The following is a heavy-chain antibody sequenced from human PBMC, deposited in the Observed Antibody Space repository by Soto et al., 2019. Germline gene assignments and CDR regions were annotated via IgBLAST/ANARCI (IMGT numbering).Heavy chain of an antibody. D-gene: IGHD3-3*01. CDR1: GGTFSSYA. Sequence: QVQLVQSGAEVKKPGSSVKVSCKASGGTFSSYAISWVRQAPGQGLEWMGGIIPIFGTANYAQKFQGRVTITXDESTSTAYMELXXXRSXXXXXXXXXXXXXXXFGVVTSNYYYGMDVWGQGTTVTVSS. J-gene: IGHJ6*02. V-gene: IGHV1-69*01. CDR3: XXXXXXXFGVVTSNYYYGMDV. CDR2: IIPIFGTA.